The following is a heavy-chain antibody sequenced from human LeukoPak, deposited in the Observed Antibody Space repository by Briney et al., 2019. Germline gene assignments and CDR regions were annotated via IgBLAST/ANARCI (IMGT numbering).Heavy chain of an antibody. CDR3: ARPPRDGYNNFDY. Sequence: ASVKVSCKASGYTFTGYYMHWVRQAPGQGPEWMGWINPNSGGTNYAQKFQGRVTMTRDTSISTAYMELSRLRSDDTAVYYCARPPRDGYNNFDYWGQGTLVTVSS. CDR1: GYTFTGYY. J-gene: IGHJ4*02. CDR2: INPNSGGT. V-gene: IGHV1-2*02. D-gene: IGHD5-24*01.